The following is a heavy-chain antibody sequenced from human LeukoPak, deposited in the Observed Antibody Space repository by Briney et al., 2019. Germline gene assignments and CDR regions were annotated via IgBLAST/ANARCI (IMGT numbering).Heavy chain of an antibody. V-gene: IGHV4-38-2*02. CDR1: GYSISSGYY. D-gene: IGHD6-6*01. CDR3: ARDFSSSSTVYYYYYMDV. Sequence: SETLSLTCTVSGYSISSGYYWGWIRQPPGKGLEWIGTISYSGTTYYSPSLKSRVTISLDTSKNQFSLKLSSVTAADTAIYYCARDFSSSSTVYYYYYMDVWGKGTTVTVSS. CDR2: ISYSGTT. J-gene: IGHJ6*03.